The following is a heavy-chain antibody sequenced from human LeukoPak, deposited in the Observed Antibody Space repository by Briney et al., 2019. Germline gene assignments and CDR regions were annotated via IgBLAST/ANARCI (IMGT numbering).Heavy chain of an antibody. D-gene: IGHD3-22*01. CDR1: GYTFTTCG. J-gene: IGHJ4*02. CDR3: ARGAMIVVGVAYFDY. V-gene: IGHV1-18*01. CDR2: ISGYNGNT. Sequence: ASVKVSXKASGYTFTTCGISWVRQAPGQGLEWMGWISGYNGNTNYAQKLQGRVTMTTDTSTSTAYMELRSLRSDDTAVYYCARGAMIVVGVAYFDYWGQGTLLTVSS.